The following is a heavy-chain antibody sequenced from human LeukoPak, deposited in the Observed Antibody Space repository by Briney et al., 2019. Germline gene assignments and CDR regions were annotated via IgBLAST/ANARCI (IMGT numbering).Heavy chain of an antibody. CDR1: GFTFSGSA. Sequence: GGALRLSCAASGFTFSGSAMHWVRQAAGKGLEWVGRIRSKANSYATACAASGKGRFTISRDDSKNTAYLQMNSLKTEDTAVYYCTRHEYASTYMTTVTIIDYWGQGTLVTVSS. J-gene: IGHJ4*02. V-gene: IGHV3-73*01. D-gene: IGHD4-17*01. CDR2: IRSKANSYAT. CDR3: TRHEYASTYMTTVTIIDY.